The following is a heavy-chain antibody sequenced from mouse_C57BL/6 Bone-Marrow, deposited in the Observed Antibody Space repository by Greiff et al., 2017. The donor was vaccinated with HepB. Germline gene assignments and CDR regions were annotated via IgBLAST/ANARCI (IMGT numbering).Heavy chain of an antibody. V-gene: IGHV1-63*01. CDR2: IYPGDGDT. Sequence: QVQLQQSGAELVRPGASVKMSCKASGYTFTNYWMDWVKQRPGHGLEWIGGIYPGDGDTNYNEKFKGKATLTADKSSSTAYMQFSSLTSEDSAVYYCARTSAGDFDYWGQGTTLTASS. J-gene: IGHJ2*01. CDR1: GYTFTNYW. CDR3: ARTSAGDFDY.